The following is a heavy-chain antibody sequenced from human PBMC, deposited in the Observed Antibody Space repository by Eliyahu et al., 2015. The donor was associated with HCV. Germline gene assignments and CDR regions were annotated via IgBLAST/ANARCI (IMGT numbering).Heavy chain of an antibody. CDR1: GFSLXNARXG. V-gene: IGHV2-26*01. CDR2: IFSNDEK. CDR3: ARIELYEHPDVPDYGMDV. D-gene: IGHD2-8*01. J-gene: IGHJ6*02. Sequence: QVTLKESGPVLVKPTETLTLXCTVXGFSLXNARXGVSWIRQPPGKALEWLAHIFSNDEKSYSTSLKSRLTISKDTSKSQVVLTMTNMDPVDTATYYCARIELYEHPDVPDYGMDVWGQGTTVTVSS.